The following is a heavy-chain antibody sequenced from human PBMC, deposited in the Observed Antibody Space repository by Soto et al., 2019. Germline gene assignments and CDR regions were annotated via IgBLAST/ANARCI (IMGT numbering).Heavy chain of an antibody. V-gene: IGHV3-21*01. CDR2: ISSSSSYI. D-gene: IGHD4-17*01. J-gene: IGHJ5*02. CDR1: GFTFSSYS. Sequence: GGSLRLSCAASGFTFSSYSMNWVRQAPGKGLEWVSSISSSSSYIYYADSVKGRFTISRDNAKNSLYLQMNSLRAEDTAVYYCARDYGDYRNWFDPWGQGTLVTVSS. CDR3: ARDYGDYRNWFDP.